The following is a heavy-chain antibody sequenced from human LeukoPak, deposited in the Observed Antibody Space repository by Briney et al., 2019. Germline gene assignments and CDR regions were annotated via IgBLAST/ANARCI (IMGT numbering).Heavy chain of an antibody. J-gene: IGHJ5*02. V-gene: IGHV3-23*01. CDR1: GFTFSSYA. CDR2: ISGSGGST. CDR3: AKDIGRGYCSSTSCRAFDP. Sequence: GGSLRLSCAASGFTFSSYAMSWVRQAPGKGLEWGSAISGSGGSTYYADSVKGRFTISRDNSKNTLYLQMNSLRAEDMAVYYCAKDIGRGYCSSTSCRAFDPWGQGTLVTVSS. D-gene: IGHD2-2*01.